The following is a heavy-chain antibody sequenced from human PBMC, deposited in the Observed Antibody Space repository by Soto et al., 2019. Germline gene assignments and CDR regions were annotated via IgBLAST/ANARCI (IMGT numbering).Heavy chain of an antibody. V-gene: IGHV3-21*01. Sequence: EGQLVESGGGLVKPGESLRLSCAASGFAFQTYTMEWLRQPPGKGLEWVSSITISGNYIYYADSVKGRFTISRDNGRNSVYLQMNSLRAEDTAVFYCAKVVVLRTNFRWFDLWGHGTLVIVSS. CDR2: ITISGNYI. D-gene: IGHD2-8*01. J-gene: IGHJ5*02. CDR1: GFAFQTYT. CDR3: AKVVVLRTNFRWFDL.